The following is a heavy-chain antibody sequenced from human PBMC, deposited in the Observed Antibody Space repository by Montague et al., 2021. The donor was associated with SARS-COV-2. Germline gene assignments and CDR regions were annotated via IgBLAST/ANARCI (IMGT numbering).Heavy chain of an antibody. D-gene: IGHD6-25*01. J-gene: IGHJ2*01. V-gene: IGHV4-31*03. CDR2: IYSSGST. CDR1: GGSVTNTTYY. Sequence: TLSLTCTVSGGSVTNTTYYWSWFRQRPGMGLDWVSFIYSSGSTAYIPSLENRLTMSIATSKNQFSLRLTPATAAATAVYYCAKGSGYPWGRGTRVAVSS. CDR3: AKGSGYP.